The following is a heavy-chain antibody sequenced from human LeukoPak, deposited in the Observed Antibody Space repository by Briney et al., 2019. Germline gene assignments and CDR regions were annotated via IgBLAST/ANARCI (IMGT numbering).Heavy chain of an antibody. CDR3: ARGSRWFGELLR. V-gene: IGHV1-8*03. J-gene: IGHJ4*02. CDR2: MNPNSGNT. D-gene: IGHD3-10*01. Sequence: GASVKVSCKASGYIFTSYDINWVRQATGQGLEWMGWMNPNSGNTGYAQKFQGRVTITRNTSISTAYMELSSLRSEDTAVYYCARGSRWFGELLRWGQGTLVTVSS. CDR1: GYIFTSYD.